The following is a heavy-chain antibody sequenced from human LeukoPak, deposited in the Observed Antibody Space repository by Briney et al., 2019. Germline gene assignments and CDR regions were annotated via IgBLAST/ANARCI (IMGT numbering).Heavy chain of an antibody. V-gene: IGHV4-59*08. J-gene: IGHJ4*02. Sequence: SETLSLTCTLSGGSFSSYYWSWIRQPPGKGLEWIGYIYYSGSTNYNPSLKSRVTISVDTSKNQFSLKLNSVTAADTAVYYCARHRSKWLQSSFDYWGQGTLVTVSS. CDR2: IYYSGST. CDR3: ARHRSKWLQSSFDY. CDR1: GGSFSSYY. D-gene: IGHD5-24*01.